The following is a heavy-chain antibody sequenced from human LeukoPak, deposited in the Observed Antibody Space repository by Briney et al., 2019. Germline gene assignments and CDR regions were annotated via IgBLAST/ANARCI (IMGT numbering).Heavy chain of an antibody. CDR1: GFTFSSYG. J-gene: IGHJ5*02. CDR2: ISYDGSIK. CDR3: ARDALLRYFDWLPLFSVFDP. Sequence: QPGRSLRLSCAASGFTFSSYGMHWVRQAPGKGLEWVAVISYDGSIKYYADSVKGRFTISRDSSKNTLYLQMNSLRAEDTAVYYCARDALLRYFDWLPLFSVFDPWGQGTLVTVSS. D-gene: IGHD3-9*01. V-gene: IGHV3-30*03.